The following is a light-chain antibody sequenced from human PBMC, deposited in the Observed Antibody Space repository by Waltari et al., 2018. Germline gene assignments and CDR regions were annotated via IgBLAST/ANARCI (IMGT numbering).Light chain of an antibody. J-gene: IGKJ2*01. V-gene: IGKV1-5*03. CDR2: KAT. Sequence: DIQMTQSPSTLSASVGDRVTIFCRASQSISNWLAWYQQKPGKAPKLLIHKATTLESGVPSRFSGSGSGTEFTLTISSLQPDDFATYYCQQYNSYSTFGQGTKLEMK. CDR3: QQYNSYST. CDR1: QSISNW.